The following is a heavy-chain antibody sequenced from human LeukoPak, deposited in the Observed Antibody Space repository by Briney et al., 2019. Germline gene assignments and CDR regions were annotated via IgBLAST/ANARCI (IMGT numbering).Heavy chain of an antibody. Sequence: PSETLSLTCTVSGGSISSSSYYWGWLRQPPGTGLEWIGSIYYSGSTYYNPSLKSRVTISVDTSKNQFSLKLSSVTAADTAVYYCASVHDYGLSAFDPWGQGTLVTVSS. CDR3: ASVHDYGLSAFDP. D-gene: IGHD4-17*01. CDR2: IYYSGST. V-gene: IGHV4-39*07. J-gene: IGHJ5*02. CDR1: GGSISSSSYY.